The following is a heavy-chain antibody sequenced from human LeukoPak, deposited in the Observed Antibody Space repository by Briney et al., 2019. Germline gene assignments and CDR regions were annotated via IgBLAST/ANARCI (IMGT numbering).Heavy chain of an antibody. V-gene: IGHV3-53*01. D-gene: IGHD2-2*02. J-gene: IGHJ6*02. CDR2: IYSGGST. CDR1: GFTVSSNY. Sequence: GGSLRLSCAASGFTVSSNYMGWVRQAPGKGLEWVSVIYSGGSTYYADSVKGRFTISRDNSKNTLYLQMNSLRAEDTAVYYCARFIGYCSSTSCYNHGMDVWGQGTTVTVSS. CDR3: ARFIGYCSSTSCYNHGMDV.